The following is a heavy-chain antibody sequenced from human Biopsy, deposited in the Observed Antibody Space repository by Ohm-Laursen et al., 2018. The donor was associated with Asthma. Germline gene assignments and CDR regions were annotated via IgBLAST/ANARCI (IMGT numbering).Heavy chain of an antibody. CDR2: INHSGST. V-gene: IGHV4-34*01. D-gene: IGHD3-10*01. CDR3: ARERAGYYGSGSYLGY. J-gene: IGHJ4*02. CDR1: GGSFSGYY. Sequence: GTLSLTCAVYGGSFSGYYWSWIRQPPGKGLEWIGEINHSGSTNYNPSLKSRVTISVDTSKNQFSLKLSSVTAADTAVYYCARERAGYYGSGSYLGYWGQGTLVTVSS.